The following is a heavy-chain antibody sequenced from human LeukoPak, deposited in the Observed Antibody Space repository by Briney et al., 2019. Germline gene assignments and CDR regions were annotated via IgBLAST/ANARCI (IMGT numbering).Heavy chain of an antibody. Sequence: GRSLRLSCAASGFTFSTYAMHWVRQAPGKGLEWVAVISYDGSNKYYADSVKGRFTISRDNSKNTLYVQMNGLRAEDTAVYYCARDHYDYVWGSYRRYYFDYWGQGTLVTVSS. J-gene: IGHJ4*02. CDR2: ISYDGSNK. V-gene: IGHV3-30-3*01. D-gene: IGHD3-16*02. CDR1: GFTFSTYA. CDR3: ARDHYDYVWGSYRRYYFDY.